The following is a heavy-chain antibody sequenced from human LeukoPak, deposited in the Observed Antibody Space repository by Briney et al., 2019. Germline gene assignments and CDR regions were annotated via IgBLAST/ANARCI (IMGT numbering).Heavy chain of an antibody. CDR1: GYTFTSYY. V-gene: IGHV1-46*01. CDR2: INPSGGST. Sequence: ASVKVSFKASGYTFTSYYMHWVRQAPGQGLEWMGIINPSGGSTSYAQKFQGRVTMTRDTSTSTVYMDLSSLISEDTAVYYCARDLERLDYWGQGTLATVSS. CDR3: ARDLERLDY. D-gene: IGHD6-25*01. J-gene: IGHJ4*02.